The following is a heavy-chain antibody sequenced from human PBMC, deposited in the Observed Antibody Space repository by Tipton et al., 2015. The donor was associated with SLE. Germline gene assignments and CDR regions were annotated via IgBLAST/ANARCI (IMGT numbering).Heavy chain of an antibody. CDR3: ARDYDDPSESAVEDN. J-gene: IGHJ4*01. CDR1: AYTFTGYY. Sequence: QVQLVQSGAEVKKPGASVKVSCKASAYTFTGYYFHWVRQAPGQGLEWMGWINPNNGDTKYAQKFQGRVTMTGDTSISTAYMDQRRLKSDVTAVYFCARDYDDPSESAVEDNWGQGSLVTVSS. CDR2: INPNNGDT. D-gene: IGHD3-22*01. V-gene: IGHV1-2*02.